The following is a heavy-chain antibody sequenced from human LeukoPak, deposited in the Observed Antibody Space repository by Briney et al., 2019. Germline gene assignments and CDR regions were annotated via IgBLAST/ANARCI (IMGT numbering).Heavy chain of an antibody. D-gene: IGHD3-3*01. CDR3: AREVGDFWSGYYFQDY. Sequence: SETLSLTCAVYGGSFSGYYWSWIRQPPPKGLEWIGEINHSGSTNYNPSLKSRVTISVDTSKNQFSLKLSSVTAADTAVYYCAREVGDFWSGYYFQDYWGQGTLVTVSS. V-gene: IGHV4-34*01. CDR2: INHSGST. J-gene: IGHJ4*02. CDR1: GGSFSGYY.